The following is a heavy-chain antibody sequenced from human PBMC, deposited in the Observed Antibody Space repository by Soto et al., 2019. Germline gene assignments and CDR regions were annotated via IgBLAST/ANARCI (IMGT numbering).Heavy chain of an antibody. V-gene: IGHV3-48*01. D-gene: IGHD3-3*01. Sequence: GESLKISCAASGFTFSSYSMNWVRQAPGKGLEWVSYISSSSSTIYYADSVKGRFTISRDNAKNSLYLQMNSLRAEDTAVYYCAGQGTIFGVVHRSFDYWGQGTLVTVSS. CDR3: AGQGTIFGVVHRSFDY. J-gene: IGHJ4*02. CDR2: ISSSSSTI. CDR1: GFTFSSYS.